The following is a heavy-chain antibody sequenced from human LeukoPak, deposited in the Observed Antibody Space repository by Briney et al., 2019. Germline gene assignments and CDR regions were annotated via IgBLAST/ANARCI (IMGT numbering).Heavy chain of an antibody. D-gene: IGHD2-15*01. Sequence: PGGSLRLSCAASGFTFSDYYMSWIRQAPGKGLEWVPYISSSGSTIYYADSVKGRFTISRDNAKNSLYLQMNSLRAEDTAVYYCARELEVVNTVAFDIWGQGTMVTVSS. J-gene: IGHJ3*02. V-gene: IGHV3-11*04. CDR3: ARELEVVNTVAFDI. CDR2: ISSSGSTI. CDR1: GFTFSDYY.